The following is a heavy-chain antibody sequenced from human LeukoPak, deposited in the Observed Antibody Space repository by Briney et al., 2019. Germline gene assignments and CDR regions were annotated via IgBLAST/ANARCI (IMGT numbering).Heavy chain of an antibody. Sequence: GGSLRLSCAASGFTFSDYYMSWIRQAPGKGLEWVSYISSSGSTIYYADSVKGRFTISRDNAKNSLYLQMNSLRAEDTAVYYCARGPASPWYYDFWSGYFDYWGQGTLATVSS. J-gene: IGHJ4*02. D-gene: IGHD3-3*01. V-gene: IGHV3-11*01. CDR1: GFTFSDYY. CDR2: ISSSGSTI. CDR3: ARGPASPWYYDFWSGYFDY.